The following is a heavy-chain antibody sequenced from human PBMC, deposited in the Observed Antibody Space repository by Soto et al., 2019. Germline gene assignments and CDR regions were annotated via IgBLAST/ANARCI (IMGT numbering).Heavy chain of an antibody. CDR1: GFTFSSYA. V-gene: IGHV3-23*01. J-gene: IGHJ4*02. Sequence: GGSLRLSCAASGFTFSSYAMSWVRQAPGKGLEWVSAISGSGGSTYYADSVKGRFTISRDNSKNTLYLQMNSLRAEDTAVYYCAKVMRTANGGGYVGAYYFDYWGQGTLVTVSS. CDR2: ISGSGGST. CDR3: AKVMRTANGGGYVGAYYFDY. D-gene: IGHD5-12*01.